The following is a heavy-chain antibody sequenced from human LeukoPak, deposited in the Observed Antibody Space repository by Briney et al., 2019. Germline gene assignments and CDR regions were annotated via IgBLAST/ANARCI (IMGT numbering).Heavy chain of an antibody. V-gene: IGHV3-21*01. D-gene: IGHD3-22*01. CDR2: ISSSSSYI. CDR3: ARVGRYDSSGYWSSGY. Sequence: GGSLRLSCAASGFTFSSYSMNWVRQAPGKGLEWVSSISSSSSYIYYADSVKGRFTISRDNAKNSLYLQMNSLRAEDTAVYYCARVGRYDSSGYWSSGYWGQGTLVTVSS. CDR1: GFTFSSYS. J-gene: IGHJ4*02.